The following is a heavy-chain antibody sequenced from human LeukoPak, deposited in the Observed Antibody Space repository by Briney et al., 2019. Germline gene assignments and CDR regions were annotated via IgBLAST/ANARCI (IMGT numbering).Heavy chain of an antibody. V-gene: IGHV3-53*01. CDR1: GFTFSSYA. J-gene: IGHJ6*03. Sequence: GGSLRLSCAASGFTFSSYAMSWVRQAPGKGLDWVSVIYSGGSTYYADSVKGRFTISRDNSKNTLYLQMNSLRADDTAVYYCARVYYGSGSLHYYYYYMDVWGKGTTVTISS. D-gene: IGHD3-10*01. CDR3: ARVYYGSGSLHYYYYYMDV. CDR2: IYSGGST.